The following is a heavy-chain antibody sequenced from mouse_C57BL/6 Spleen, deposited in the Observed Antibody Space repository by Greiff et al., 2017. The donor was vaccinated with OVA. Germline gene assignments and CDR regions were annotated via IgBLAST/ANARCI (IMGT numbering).Heavy chain of an antibody. CDR2: IWSGGST. J-gene: IGHJ2*01. CDR3: ARETVVGLPYYFDY. V-gene: IGHV2-2*01. CDR1: GFSLTSYG. Sequence: QVQLQQSGPGLVQPSQSLSITCTVSGFSLTSYGVHWVRQSPGQGLEWLGVIWSGGSTDYNAAFISRLSISKDNSKSQVFFKMNSLQADDTAIYYCARETVVGLPYYFDYWGQGTTLTVSS. D-gene: IGHD1-1*01.